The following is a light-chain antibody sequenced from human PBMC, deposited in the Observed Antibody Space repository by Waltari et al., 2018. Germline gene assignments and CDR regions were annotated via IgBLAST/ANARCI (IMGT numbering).Light chain of an antibody. V-gene: IGLV2-11*01. CDR3: CSYVGSYTYI. CDR2: EVS. CDR1: SSDIGGYNY. Sequence: QAALTQPRSVSGSPGQSVTISCTGTSSDIGGYNYVSWYQQHPGTVPKVMIYEVSKRPACVSVRFSGSKSGNTASLTISGLQAEDEADYYCCSYVGSYTYIFGTGTRLTVL. J-gene: IGLJ1*01.